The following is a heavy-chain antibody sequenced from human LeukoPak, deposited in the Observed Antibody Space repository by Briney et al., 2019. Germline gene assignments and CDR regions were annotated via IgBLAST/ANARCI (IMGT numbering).Heavy chain of an antibody. V-gene: IGHV1-18*01. CDR2: ISGSNGNT. CDR1: GYTFTSYG. J-gene: IGHJ4*02. Sequence: ASVKVSCKASGYTFTSYGVSWVRQAPGQGLEWMGWISGSNGNTNNAQKVQGRVTMTTDTSTSTAYMELRSLRSADTAVYYCARYPLSYSSNWHYYFDYWGQGTLLTVSS. CDR3: ARYPLSYSSNWHYYFDY. D-gene: IGHD6-13*01.